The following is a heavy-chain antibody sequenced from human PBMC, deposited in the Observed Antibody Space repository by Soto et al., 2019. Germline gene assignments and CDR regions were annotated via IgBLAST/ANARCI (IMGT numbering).Heavy chain of an antibody. D-gene: IGHD6-13*01. CDR2: INHSGST. CDR3: ARGRYSSSWYRVNYYYYYGMDV. CDR1: GGSFSGYY. Sequence: LSLTCAVYGGSFSGYYWSWIRQPPWKGLEWIGEINHSGSTNYNPSLKSRVTISVDTSKNQFSLKLSSVTAADTAVYYCARGRYSSSWYRVNYYYYYGMDVWGQGTTVTVSS. V-gene: IGHV4-34*01. J-gene: IGHJ6*02.